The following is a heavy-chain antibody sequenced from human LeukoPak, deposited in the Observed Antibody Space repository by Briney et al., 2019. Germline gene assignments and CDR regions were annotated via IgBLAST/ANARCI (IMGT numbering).Heavy chain of an antibody. CDR1: GGSISSSSYY. CDR3: ARQEGGSGWSQFDP. J-gene: IGHJ5*02. CDR2: IYYSGST. D-gene: IGHD6-19*01. V-gene: IGHV4-39*01. Sequence: SETLSLTCTVSGGSISSSSYYWGWIRQPPGKGLEWIGSIYYSGSTYYNPSLKSRVTISVDTSKNQFSLKLNSVTAADTAVYYCARQEGGSGWSQFDPWGQGTLVTVSS.